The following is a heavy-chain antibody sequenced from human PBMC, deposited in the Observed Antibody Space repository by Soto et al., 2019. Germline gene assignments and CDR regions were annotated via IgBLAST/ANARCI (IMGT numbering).Heavy chain of an antibody. Sequence: SETLSLTCTVSGGSISSGGYYWSWIRQPPGKGLEWIGYIYYSGSTNYNPSLKSRVTISVDTSKNQFSLKLSSVTAADTAVYYCARELYYYDSSGYYDYWGQGTLVTVSS. V-gene: IGHV4-61*08. CDR2: IYYSGST. CDR1: GGSISSGGYY. D-gene: IGHD3-22*01. CDR3: ARELYYYDSSGYYDY. J-gene: IGHJ4*02.